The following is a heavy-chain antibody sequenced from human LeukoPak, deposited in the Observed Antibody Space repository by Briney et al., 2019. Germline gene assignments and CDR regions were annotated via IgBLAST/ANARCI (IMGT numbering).Heavy chain of an antibody. CDR2: IYPGDSDT. D-gene: IGHD3-10*01. V-gene: IGHV5-51*01. Sequence: GESLKISCKGSGYSFTSYWIGRVRQMPGKGLEWMGIIYPGDSDTRYSPSFQGQVTISADKSISTAYLQWSSLKASDTAMYYCARASMVRGVINPGDYWGQGTLVTVSS. CDR1: GYSFTSYW. J-gene: IGHJ4*02. CDR3: ARASMVRGVINPGDY.